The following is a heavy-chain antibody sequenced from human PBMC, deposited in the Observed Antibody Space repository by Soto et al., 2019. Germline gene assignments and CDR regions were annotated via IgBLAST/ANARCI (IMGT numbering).Heavy chain of an antibody. D-gene: IGHD5-18*01. CDR2: ISGYNGNT. CDR1: GYTFSNYG. J-gene: IGHJ6*02. CDR3: ARDPGFGFGYSYAFAMDV. Sequence: DSVKVSCKASGYTFSNYGISWVRQGPGQGLEWMGWISGYNGNTHYEEKVQDRIKMTTDTSTSTTYLELRSLRSDDTAVYFCARDPGFGFGYSYAFAMDVWGHGTTFTVS. V-gene: IGHV1-18*01.